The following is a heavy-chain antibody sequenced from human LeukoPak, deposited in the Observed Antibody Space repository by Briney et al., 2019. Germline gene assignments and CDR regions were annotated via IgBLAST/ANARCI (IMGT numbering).Heavy chain of an antibody. CDR3: ARGALRFLEWLVVDAFDI. CDR2: ISAYNGNT. J-gene: IGHJ3*02. V-gene: IGHV1-18*01. Sequence: ASVKVSCKASGYTFTSYGISWVRQAPGQWLEWMGWISAYNGNTNYAQKLQGRVTMTTDTSTSTAYMELRSLRSDDTAVYYCARGALRFLEWLVVDAFDIWGQGTMVTVSS. D-gene: IGHD3-3*01. CDR1: GYTFTSYG.